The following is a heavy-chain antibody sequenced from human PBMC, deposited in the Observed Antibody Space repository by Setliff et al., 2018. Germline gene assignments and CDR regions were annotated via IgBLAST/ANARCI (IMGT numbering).Heavy chain of an antibody. CDR1: GGSINNYY. V-gene: IGHV4-4*08. Sequence: SETLSLTCTVSGGSINNYYWSWIRQSPGKGLEWIGYIDTSGSTDYNPSLKSRVTISVDTSQNQFSLKLSSVTAADTAAYYCASHPRVTIFGVVAFDYWGQGILVTVSS. CDR3: ASHPRVTIFGVVAFDY. D-gene: IGHD3-3*01. CDR2: IDTSGST. J-gene: IGHJ4*02.